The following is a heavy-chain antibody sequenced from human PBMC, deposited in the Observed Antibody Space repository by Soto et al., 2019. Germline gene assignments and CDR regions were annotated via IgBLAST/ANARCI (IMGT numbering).Heavy chain of an antibody. Sequence: QVQLVQSGAEVKKPGASVKVSCKASGYTFTSYGISWVRQAPGQGLEWMGWISAYNGNTNYAQKLPGRVTMTTDTPTTTAYMELTSLRSDDTAVHYCASDSSVWYASFDYWGQGTLVTVSS. V-gene: IGHV1-18*01. D-gene: IGHD6-19*01. CDR3: ASDSSVWYASFDY. CDR2: ISAYNGNT. J-gene: IGHJ4*02. CDR1: GYTFTSYG.